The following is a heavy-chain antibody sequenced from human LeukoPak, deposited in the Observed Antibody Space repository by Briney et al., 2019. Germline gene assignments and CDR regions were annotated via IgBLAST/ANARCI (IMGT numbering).Heavy chain of an antibody. V-gene: IGHV3-7*01. Sequence: GGSLRLSCAASGFTFSSYWMSWVRQAPGKGLKWVANIKQDGSEKHYVDSVKGRFTISRDNAKNSLYLQMNSLRAEDTAVYYCARDRPSGYSSSWYPTYWGQGTMVTVSS. CDR1: GFTFSSYW. CDR3: ARDRPSGYSSSWYPTY. CDR2: IKQDGSEK. D-gene: IGHD6-13*01. J-gene: IGHJ4*02.